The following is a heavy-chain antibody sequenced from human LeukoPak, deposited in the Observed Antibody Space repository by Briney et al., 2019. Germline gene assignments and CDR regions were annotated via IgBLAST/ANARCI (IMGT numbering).Heavy chain of an antibody. CDR1: KFAFSNYN. J-gene: IGHJ4*02. CDR3: ARGPYDTSGYSDPFDS. D-gene: IGHD3-22*01. CDR2: ITSSSSNI. Sequence: GGSLRLSCAASKFAFSNYNMNWVRQAPGKGLEWVSSITSSSSNIYYSDSFQGRFTISRDNAKKSLYLQMNSLRAEDTAVYYCARGPYDTSGYSDPFDSWGQGTLITVSS. V-gene: IGHV3-21*01.